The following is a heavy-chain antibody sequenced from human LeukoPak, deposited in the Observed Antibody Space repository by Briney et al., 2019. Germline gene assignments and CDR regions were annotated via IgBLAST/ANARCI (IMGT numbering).Heavy chain of an antibody. CDR1: GFTFSTYS. CDR2: ISTSSSYL. J-gene: IGHJ4*02. CDR3: ARANGYYFDY. D-gene: IGHD2-8*01. Sequence: GGSLRLSCAASGFTFSTYSMHWVRQAPGEGLEWVSSISTSSSYLYYADSVKGRFTISRDNAKNSLYLQMNSLRAEDTAVYYCARANGYYFDYWGQGTLVTVSS. V-gene: IGHV3-21*01.